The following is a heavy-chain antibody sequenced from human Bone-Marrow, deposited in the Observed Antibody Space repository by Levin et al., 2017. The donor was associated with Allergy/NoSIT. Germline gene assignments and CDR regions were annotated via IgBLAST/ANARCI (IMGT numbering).Heavy chain of an antibody. CDR3: ARHHQFTTGTTDDAFDI. Sequence: PSETLSLTCTVSGGTISSGGYYWSWIRQHPGKGLEWIGYIYYSGSTYYNPSLKSRVTISVDTSKNQFSLKLSSVTAADTAVYYCARHHQFTTGTTDDAFDIWGQGTMVTVSS. J-gene: IGHJ3*02. V-gene: IGHV4-31*03. CDR2: IYYSGST. CDR1: GGTISSGGYY. D-gene: IGHD1-1*01.